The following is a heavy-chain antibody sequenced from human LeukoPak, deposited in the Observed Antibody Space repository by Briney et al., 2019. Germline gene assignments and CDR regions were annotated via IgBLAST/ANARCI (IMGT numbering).Heavy chain of an antibody. CDR2: IYYSGST. J-gene: IGHJ2*01. V-gene: IGHV4-59*08. D-gene: IGHD6-13*01. CDR1: GGSISSYY. CDR3: ARHTAGIAAAKYFDL. Sequence: SETLSLTCTVSGGSISSYYWSWLRQPPGKGLGWLGYIYYSGSTNYNPSLKSRVTISVDTSKNQFSLKLSSVTAADTAVYYCARHTAGIAAAKYFDLWGRGTLVTVSS.